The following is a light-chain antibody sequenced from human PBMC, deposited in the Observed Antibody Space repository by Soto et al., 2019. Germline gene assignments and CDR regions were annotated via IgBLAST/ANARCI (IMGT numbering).Light chain of an antibody. J-gene: IGKJ5*01. V-gene: IGKV1-13*02. CDR2: DVS. CDR3: QQFNTYPIT. Sequence: AIQLTQSPSSLSASVGDRVTITCRASQDIRGALAWYQQKPGKPPKLLNFDVSSLQSGVPSRFSGSGSGTDFTLTISSLQPEDFATYYCQQFNTYPITFGQGTRLEIK. CDR1: QDIRGA.